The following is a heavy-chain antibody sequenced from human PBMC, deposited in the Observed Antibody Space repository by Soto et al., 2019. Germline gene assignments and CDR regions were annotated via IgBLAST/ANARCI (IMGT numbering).Heavy chain of an antibody. CDR2: IYPGDSDT. D-gene: IGHD2-2*02. CDR1: GYRFTSYW. J-gene: IGHJ6*02. CDR3: ARRLADCSSTSCYTPDYYYYGMDV. V-gene: IGHV5-51*01. Sequence: ESLKISCNGSGYRFTSYWIGWVRQMPGKGLEWMGIIYPGDSDTRYSPSFQGQVTISADKSISTAYLQWSSLKASDTAMYYCARRLADCSSTSCYTPDYYYYGMDVWGQGTTVTVSS.